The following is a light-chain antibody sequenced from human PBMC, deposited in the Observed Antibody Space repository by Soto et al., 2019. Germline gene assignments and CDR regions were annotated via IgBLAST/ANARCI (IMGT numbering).Light chain of an antibody. CDR1: QGISSN. V-gene: IGKV1-8*01. Sequence: IRLTQSPSSFSASIGDRVTITCRASQGISSNLAWYQVKPGKAPRLLIYTASYLQSGVPSRFSGSGSGTDFTLTISSLQSEDFAVYYCQQYFSYPLTFGGGTKVEIK. CDR3: QQYFSYPLT. CDR2: TAS. J-gene: IGKJ4*01.